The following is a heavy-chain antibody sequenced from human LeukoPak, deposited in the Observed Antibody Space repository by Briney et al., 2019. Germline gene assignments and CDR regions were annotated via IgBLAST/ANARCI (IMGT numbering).Heavy chain of an antibody. J-gene: IGHJ5*02. D-gene: IGHD3-16*01. CDR3: ARESGSYLWRSWLNP. CDR1: GGSISSYY. CDR2: IYYSGST. Sequence: SETLSLTCTVSGGSISSYYWSWIRQPPGKGLEWIGYIYYSGSTNYNPSLKSRVTISVDTSKNQFSLKLNSVTAADTAVYCCARESGSYLWRSWLNPWGQGTLVTVSS. V-gene: IGHV4-59*01.